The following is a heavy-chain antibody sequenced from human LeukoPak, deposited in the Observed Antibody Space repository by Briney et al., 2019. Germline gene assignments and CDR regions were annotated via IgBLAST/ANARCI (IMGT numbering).Heavy chain of an antibody. CDR2: IYYSGST. CDR3: ARDYGDYYYYMDV. D-gene: IGHD4-17*01. V-gene: IGHV4-59*01. J-gene: IGHJ6*03. Sequence: PSETLSLTCTVSGGSISSYYWSWIRQPPGKGLEWIGYIYYSGSTNYNPSLKSRVTISVDTSKNQFSLKLSSVTAADTAVYYCARDYGDYYYYMDVWGKGTTVTVSS. CDR1: GGSISSYY.